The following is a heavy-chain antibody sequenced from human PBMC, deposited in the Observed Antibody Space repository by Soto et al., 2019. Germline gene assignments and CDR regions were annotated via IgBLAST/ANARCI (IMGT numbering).Heavy chain of an antibody. J-gene: IGHJ6*03. Sequence: EVQLLESGGGLVQPGGSLRLACAASGFNFGTYAMGWVRQAPARGLEWVSSAGSGSSRYYADSVRGRFTVSRDTSKSTLYLEMSSLRAEDTALYYCVKFRGQAYSYYHMDVWGKGTTVTVSS. V-gene: IGHV3-23*01. CDR2: SAGSGSSR. CDR1: GFNFGTYA. CDR3: VKFRGQAYSYYHMDV.